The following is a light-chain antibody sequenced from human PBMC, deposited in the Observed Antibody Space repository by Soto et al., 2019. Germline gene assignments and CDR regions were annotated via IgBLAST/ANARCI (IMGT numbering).Light chain of an antibody. Sequence: QSVLTQPPSASGSPGQSVTISCTGTSSDVGDSNFISWYQHSPGKAPRLLIYEVNNRPSGVSKRFSGSKAGNTASLTISGLLDDDEADYFCASFRSGTILVFGSGTKVTVL. J-gene: IGLJ1*01. CDR3: ASFRSGTILV. CDR2: EVN. V-gene: IGLV2-14*01. CDR1: SSDVGDSNF.